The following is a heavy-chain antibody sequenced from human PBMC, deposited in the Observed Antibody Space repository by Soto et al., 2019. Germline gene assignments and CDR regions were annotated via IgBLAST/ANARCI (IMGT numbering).Heavy chain of an antibody. J-gene: IGHJ4*02. CDR1: GFTFSSYG. CDR3: AKEGNYGDDYGEVLDY. V-gene: IGHV3-30*18. Sequence: QVQLVESGGGVVQPGRSPRLSCAASGFTFSSYGMHWVRQAPGKGLEWVAVISYDGSNKYYADSVKGRFTISRDNSKNTLYLQMNSLRAEDTAVYYCAKEGNYGDDYGEVLDYWGQGTLVTVSS. D-gene: IGHD4-17*01. CDR2: ISYDGSNK.